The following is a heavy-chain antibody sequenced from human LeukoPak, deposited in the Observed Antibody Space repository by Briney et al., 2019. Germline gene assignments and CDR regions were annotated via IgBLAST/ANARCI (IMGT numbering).Heavy chain of an antibody. CDR3: ARNSGSYSAAVFDY. V-gene: IGHV4-59*01. J-gene: IGHJ4*02. Sequence: SETLSLTCTVSGGSISSYYWSWVRQPPGKGLEWIGYIYYSGGTNYNPSLKSRVTISVDTSKNQFSLKLSSVTAADTAVYYCARNSGSYSAAVFDYWGQGTLVTVSS. D-gene: IGHD1-26*01. CDR1: GGSISSYY. CDR2: IYYSGGT.